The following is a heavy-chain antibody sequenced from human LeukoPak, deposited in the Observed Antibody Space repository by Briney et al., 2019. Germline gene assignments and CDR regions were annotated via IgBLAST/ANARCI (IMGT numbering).Heavy chain of an antibody. D-gene: IGHD6-13*01. J-gene: IGHJ4*02. V-gene: IGHV4-34*01. CDR2: INHSGST. CDR1: GGSFSGYY. Sequence: SETLSLTCAAYGGSFSGYYWSWIRQPPGKGLEWIGEINHSGSTNYNPSLKSRVTISVDTSKNQFSLKLSSVTAADTAVYYCARAKQQQQRYYFDYWGQGTLVTVSS. CDR3: ARAKQQQQRYYFDY.